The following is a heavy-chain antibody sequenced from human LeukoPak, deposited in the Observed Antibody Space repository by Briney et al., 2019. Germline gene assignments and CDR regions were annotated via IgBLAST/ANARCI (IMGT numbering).Heavy chain of an antibody. CDR1: GFTFSNYA. Sequence: GGSLRLSCAASGFTFSNYAMSWVRQAPGKGLEWVANIKQDGSEKYFVDSVKGRFTISRDKAKNSLYLQMNSLRAEDTAVYYCARGRIGATSFDYWGQGTLVTVSS. CDR3: ARGRIGATSFDY. CDR2: IKQDGSEK. J-gene: IGHJ4*02. V-gene: IGHV3-7*03. D-gene: IGHD3-16*01.